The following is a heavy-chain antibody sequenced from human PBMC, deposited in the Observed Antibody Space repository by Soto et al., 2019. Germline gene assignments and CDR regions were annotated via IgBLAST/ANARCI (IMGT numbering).Heavy chain of an antibody. CDR2: INRDGSEE. J-gene: IGHJ5*02. CDR3: ARDPGPRSASIRGLGWFDP. V-gene: IGHV3-7*03. CDR1: GFTVSCYL. D-gene: IGHD2-2*01. Sequence: GGSLELSCGASGFTVSCYLMSWVRQAPGKGLEWVANINRDGSEEHYVDSVKGRFTISRDNAKNSVYLQMDSLRGDDSAVYYCARDPGPRSASIRGLGWFDPWGQGTLVTVSS.